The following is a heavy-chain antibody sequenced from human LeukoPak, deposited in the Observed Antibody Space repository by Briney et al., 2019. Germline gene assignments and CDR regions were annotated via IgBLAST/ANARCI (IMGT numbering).Heavy chain of an antibody. CDR3: ARGGMEGARYCSSTSCYYYYYYGMDV. V-gene: IGHV1-2*02. CDR1: GYTFTGYY. J-gene: IGHJ6*02. CDR2: INPNSGGT. Sequence: GASVKVSCKASGYTFTGYYMHWVRQAPGQGLEWMGWINPNSGGTNYAQKFQGRVTMTRDTSISTAYMELSSLRSEDTAVYYCARGGMEGARYCSSTSCYYYYYYGMDVWGQGTTVTVSS. D-gene: IGHD2-2*01.